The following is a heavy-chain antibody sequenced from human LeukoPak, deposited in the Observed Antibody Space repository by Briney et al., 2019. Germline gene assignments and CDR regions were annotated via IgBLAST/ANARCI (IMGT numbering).Heavy chain of an antibody. CDR2: IYYSGST. D-gene: IGHD6-13*01. J-gene: IGHJ5*02. CDR1: GDSISTYY. Sequence: SETLSLTCTVSGDSISTYYWSWIRQPPGKGLEWIGYIYYSGSTNYNPSLKSRVTISVDTSKNQFSLKLSSVTAADTAVYYCARHNSSTWASWFDPWGQGTLATVSS. V-gene: IGHV4-59*08. CDR3: ARHNSSTWASWFDP.